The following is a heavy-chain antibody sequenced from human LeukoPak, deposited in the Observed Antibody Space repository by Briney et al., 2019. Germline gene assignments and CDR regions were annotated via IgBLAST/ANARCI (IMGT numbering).Heavy chain of an antibody. CDR1: GYSFPSYW. D-gene: IGHD5-18*01. CDR3: ARRAYSHGYDY. J-gene: IGHJ4*02. V-gene: IGHV5-51*01. CDR2: IYPGDSDT. Sequence: GESLKISCKGSGYSFPSYWLGWVRQMPGKGLEWMGIIYPGDSDTRYSPSFQSQVTMSADNSISTAYLQWSSLKASDTAMYYCARRAYSHGYDYWGPGTLVTVSS.